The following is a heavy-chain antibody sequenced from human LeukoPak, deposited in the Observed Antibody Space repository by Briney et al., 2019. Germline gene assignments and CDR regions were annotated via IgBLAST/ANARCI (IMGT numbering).Heavy chain of an antibody. CDR3: ARMEGITMVRGVIKGPLDY. D-gene: IGHD3-10*01. J-gene: IGHJ4*02. CDR1: GFTVSSNF. Sequence: GGSLRLSCAVSGFTVSSNFMSWVRQASGKGPEWVSVIYTSGITYYADSVRGRFTISRDNSKNTLYLQMDSLTAEDTAVYYCARMEGITMVRGVIKGPLDYWGQGTLVTVSS. V-gene: IGHV3-66*01. CDR2: IYTSGIT.